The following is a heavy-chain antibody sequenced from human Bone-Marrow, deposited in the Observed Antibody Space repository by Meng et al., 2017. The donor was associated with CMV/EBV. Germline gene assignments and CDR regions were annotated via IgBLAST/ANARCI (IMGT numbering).Heavy chain of an antibody. V-gene: IGHV3-30*02. CDR1: GLTLSSYG. D-gene: IGHD3-10*01. J-gene: IGHJ4*02. Sequence: GESLKISCAASGLTLSSYGIHWVRQAPGKGLEWVAFIRYDGGKKAYVDSVKGRFTISRDNSKNTVNLQMNSLRAEDTAVYYCTKDSGRGGHLWFRGVDYWGQGTLVTVSS. CDR3: TKDSGRGGHLWFRGVDY. CDR2: IRYDGGKK.